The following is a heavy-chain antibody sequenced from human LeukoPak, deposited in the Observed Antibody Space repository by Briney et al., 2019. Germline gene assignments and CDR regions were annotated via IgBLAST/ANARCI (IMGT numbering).Heavy chain of an antibody. J-gene: IGHJ5*02. Sequence: PGGSLRLSCAASGFPFSSYTMSWVSQAPGKGLEWVAAISGSGGRTYSAEYVKGRLTISRDNSKNTAYLQMNSLRAEDTAVYYCATDPRYCSSTSCSRRVGWFDPWGQGALVTVSS. CDR3: ATDPRYCSSTSCSRRVGWFDP. CDR1: GFPFSSYT. V-gene: IGHV3-23*01. CDR2: ISGSGGRT. D-gene: IGHD2-2*01.